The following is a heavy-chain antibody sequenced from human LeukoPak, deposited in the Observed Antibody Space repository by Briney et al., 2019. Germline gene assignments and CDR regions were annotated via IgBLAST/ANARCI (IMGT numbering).Heavy chain of an antibody. CDR3: AKGINLRYFDWLLFY. D-gene: IGHD3-9*01. CDR1: GFTFSIYA. CDR2: ISDSGGSA. J-gene: IGHJ4*02. V-gene: IGHV3-23*01. Sequence: PGGSLRLSCAASGFTFSIYAMGWVRQAPGKGLEWVSGISDSGGSAYYADSVKGRFTISRDNSKNTLYLQMNSLRAEDTAVYYCAKGINLRYFDWLLFYWGQGTPVTVSS.